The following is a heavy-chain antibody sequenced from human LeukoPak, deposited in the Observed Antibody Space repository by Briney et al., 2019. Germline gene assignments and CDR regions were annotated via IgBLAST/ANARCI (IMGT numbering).Heavy chain of an antibody. CDR2: IYPGDSDT. CDR3: ASVGYCSSTSCYGARY. D-gene: IGHD2-2*01. Sequence: GESLKISRKGSGYSFTSYWIGWVRQMPGKGLEWMGIIYPGDSDTRYSPSFQGQVTISADKSISTAYLQWSSLKASDTAMYYCASVGYCSSTSCYGARYWGQGTLVTVSS. V-gene: IGHV5-51*01. CDR1: GYSFTSYW. J-gene: IGHJ4*02.